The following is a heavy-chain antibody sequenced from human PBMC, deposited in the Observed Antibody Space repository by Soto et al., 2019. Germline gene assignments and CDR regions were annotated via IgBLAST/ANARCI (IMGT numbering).Heavy chain of an antibody. CDR3: ARGGIAAPPGQWLARGYYYYGIDV. Sequence: SETLSLTCTVSGGSISSYYWSWIRQPPGKGLEWIGYIYYSGSTNYNPSLKSRVTISVDTSKNQFSLKLSSVTAADTAVYYCARGGIAAPPGQWLARGYYYYGIDVWGQGTTVTVSS. CDR1: GGSISSYY. D-gene: IGHD6-19*01. CDR2: IYYSGST. V-gene: IGHV4-59*01. J-gene: IGHJ6*02.